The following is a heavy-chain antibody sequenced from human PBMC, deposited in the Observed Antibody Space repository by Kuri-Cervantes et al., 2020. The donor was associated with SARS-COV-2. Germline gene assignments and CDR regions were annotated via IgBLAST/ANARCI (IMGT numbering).Heavy chain of an antibody. J-gene: IGHJ3*02. CDR1: GYTFTGYY. CDR2: INPNSGGT. Sequence: ASVKVSCKASGYTFTGYYMHWVRQAPGQGLEWMGRINPNSGGTNYAQKFQGRVTMTRDTSISTAYMELSRLRSDDTDVYYCARDADSSSWYPGAFDIWGQGTMVTVSS. D-gene: IGHD6-13*01. V-gene: IGHV1-2*05. CDR3: ARDADSSSWYPGAFDI.